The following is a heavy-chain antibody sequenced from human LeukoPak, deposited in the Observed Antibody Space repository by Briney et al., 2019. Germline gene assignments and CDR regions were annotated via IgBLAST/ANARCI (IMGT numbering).Heavy chain of an antibody. V-gene: IGHV3-48*03. Sequence: GGSLRLSCAASGFTFSSYEMNWVRQAPGEGLEWVSYISSSGSTIYYADSVKGRFTISRDNAKNSLYLQMNSLRAEDTAVYYCARDNYVSGSLYYGMDVWGKGTTVTVSS. J-gene: IGHJ6*04. CDR2: ISSSGSTI. CDR1: GFTFSSYE. CDR3: ARDNYVSGSLYYGMDV. D-gene: IGHD3-10*01.